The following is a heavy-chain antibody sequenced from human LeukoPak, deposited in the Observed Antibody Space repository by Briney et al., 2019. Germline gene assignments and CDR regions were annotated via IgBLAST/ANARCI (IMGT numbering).Heavy chain of an antibody. J-gene: IGHJ4*02. Sequence: SSETLSLACAVSGYSISSGYYWGWIRQPPGKGLEWIGSIYHSGSTYYNPSLKSRVTISVDTSKNQFSLKLSSVTAADTAVYYCAREGIQLWSFFDYWGQGTLVTVSS. CDR3: AREGIQLWSFFDY. CDR1: GYSISSGYY. V-gene: IGHV4-38-2*02. D-gene: IGHD5-18*01. CDR2: IYHSGST.